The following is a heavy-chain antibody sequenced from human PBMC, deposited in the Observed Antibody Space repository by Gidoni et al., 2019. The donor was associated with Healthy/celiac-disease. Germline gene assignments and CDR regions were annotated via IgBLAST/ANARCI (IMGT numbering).Heavy chain of an antibody. V-gene: IGHV3-9*01. Sequence: EVQLVESGGGLVQPGRSLRLSCAASGFTFDDYAMHWVRQAPGKGLEWVSGISWNSGSIGYADSVKGRFTISRDNAKNSLYLQMNSRRAEDTALYYCAKAKIPELQPSDFDPWGQGTLVTVSS. D-gene: IGHD1-7*01. CDR3: AKAKIPELQPSDFDP. CDR2: ISWNSGSI. CDR1: GFTFDDYA. J-gene: IGHJ5*02.